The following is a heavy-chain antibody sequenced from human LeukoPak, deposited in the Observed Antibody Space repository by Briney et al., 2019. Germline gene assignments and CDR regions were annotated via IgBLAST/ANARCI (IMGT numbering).Heavy chain of an antibody. CDR3: ASRRITIFGVASNDAFDI. V-gene: IGHV4-30-4*08. CDR2: IYYSGST. Sequence: SETLSLTCTVSGGSISSGDYYWSWIRQPPGKGLEWIGYIYYSGSTYYNPSLKSRVTISVDTSKNQFSLNLSSVTAADTAVYSCASRRITIFGVASNDAFDIWGQGTMVTVSS. CDR1: GGSISSGDYY. J-gene: IGHJ3*02. D-gene: IGHD3-3*01.